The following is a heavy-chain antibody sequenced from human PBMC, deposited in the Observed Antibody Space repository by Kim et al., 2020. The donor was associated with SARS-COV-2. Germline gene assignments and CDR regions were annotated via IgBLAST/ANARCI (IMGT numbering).Heavy chain of an antibody. J-gene: IGHJ6*02. CDR1: GFTFSSYS. Sequence: GGSLRLSCAASGFTFSSYSMNWVRQAPGKGLEWVSSISSSSSYIYYADSVKGRFTISRDNAKNSLYLQMNSLRAEDTAVYSCARGLAPDSSSWYSYYYGMDVWGQGTTVTVSS. D-gene: IGHD6-13*01. CDR3: ARGLAPDSSSWYSYYYGMDV. V-gene: IGHV3-21*01. CDR2: ISSSSSYI.